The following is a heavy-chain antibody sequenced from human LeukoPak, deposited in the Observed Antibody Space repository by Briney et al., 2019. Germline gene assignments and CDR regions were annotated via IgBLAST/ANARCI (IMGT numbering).Heavy chain of an antibody. Sequence: ASVKVSCKTSGYTFTGYYMHWVRQAPGQGLEWMGWINPDSGGTNYAQKFQGRVTMTRDTSISTAYMELSRLRSDDTAMYYCARGPIVVVLAATPLGSWGQGTLVTVSS. CDR2: INPDSGGT. V-gene: IGHV1-2*02. CDR1: GYTFTGYY. CDR3: ARGPIVVVLAATPLGS. J-gene: IGHJ4*02. D-gene: IGHD2-15*01.